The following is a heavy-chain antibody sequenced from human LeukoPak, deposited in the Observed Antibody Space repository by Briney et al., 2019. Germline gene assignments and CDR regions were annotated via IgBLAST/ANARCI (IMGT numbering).Heavy chain of an antibody. CDR1: GGSISSGGYY. J-gene: IGHJ4*02. CDR2: IYYSGST. Sequence: TLSLTCTVSGGSISSGGYYWSWIRQHPGKGLEWIGYIYYSGSTYYNPSLKSRVTISVDTSKNQFSLKLSSVTAADTAVYYCARVPLWWQNPFDFWGQGTRVIVSS. D-gene: IGHD2-21*01. V-gene: IGHV4-31*03. CDR3: ARVPLWWQNPFDF.